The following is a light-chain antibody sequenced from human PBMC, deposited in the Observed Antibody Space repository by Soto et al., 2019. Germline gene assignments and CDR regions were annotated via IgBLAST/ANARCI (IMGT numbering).Light chain of an antibody. CDR1: SSNIGAGYD. CDR2: GNS. CDR3: QSYDSSRSGNVV. V-gene: IGLV1-40*01. J-gene: IGLJ2*01. Sequence: QSVLTQPPSVSGAPGQRITISCTGSSSNIGAGYDVHWYQQLPGTAPKLIIYGNSNRPSGVPDRFSGSKSGSAASLAITGFQAEDEAEDYCQSYDSSRSGNVVFGGGTKLTVL.